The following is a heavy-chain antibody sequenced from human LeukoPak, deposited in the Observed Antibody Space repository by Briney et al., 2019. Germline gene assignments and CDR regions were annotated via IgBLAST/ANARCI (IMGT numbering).Heavy chain of an antibody. CDR3: ARETAVSGGIFFDY. Sequence: PGGSLRLSCAASGFTFSNYWLHWVRQAPGKGLVGVSRINIDGATTTYADSVRGGFTVSRGNAQNPVWLQMNSLRAEDTALYYCARETAVSGGIFFDYWGQGTLVTVSS. V-gene: IGHV3-74*01. CDR1: GFTFSNYW. J-gene: IGHJ4*02. D-gene: IGHD3-9*01. CDR2: INIDGATT.